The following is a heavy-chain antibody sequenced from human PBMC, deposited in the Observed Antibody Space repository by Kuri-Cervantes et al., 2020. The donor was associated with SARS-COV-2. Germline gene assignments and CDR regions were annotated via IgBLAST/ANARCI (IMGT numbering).Heavy chain of an antibody. D-gene: IGHD1-26*01. V-gene: IGHV4-4*07. CDR3: ARGGWELRYYYYYMDV. CDR2: YYNSGNT. Sequence: SETLSLTCTVSGDSISNYYWSWIRQPAGKGLEWIGRYYNSGNTNYSPALKSRVTISVDTSKNQFSLKLSSVTAADTAVYYCARGGWELRYYYYYMDVWGKGTTVTVSS. J-gene: IGHJ6*03. CDR1: GDSISNYY.